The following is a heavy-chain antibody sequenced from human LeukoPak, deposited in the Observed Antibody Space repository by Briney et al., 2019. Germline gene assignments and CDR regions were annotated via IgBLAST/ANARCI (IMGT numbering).Heavy chain of an antibody. D-gene: IGHD6-25*01. CDR3: ARHQSSYSIGSLYAFDI. J-gene: IGHJ3*02. CDR2: IYYSGST. CDR1: GGSISSYY. Sequence: SETLCLTCTVSGGSISSYYWSWIRQPPGKGLEWIGYIYYSGSTNYNPSLKSRVTISVDTSKNQFSLKLSSVTAADTAVYYCARHQSSYSIGSLYAFDIWGQGTMVTVSS. V-gene: IGHV4-59*08.